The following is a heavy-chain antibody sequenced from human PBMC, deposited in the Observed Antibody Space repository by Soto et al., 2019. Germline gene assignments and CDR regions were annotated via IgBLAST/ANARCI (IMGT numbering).Heavy chain of an antibody. Sequence: SETLSLTCTVSGGSISSYYWSWIRQPPGKGLEWIGYIYYSGSTNYNPSLKSRVAISVDTSKNQFSLKLSSVTAADTAVYYCARDQCSGGSCLDAFDIWGQGTMVTVSS. V-gene: IGHV4-59*01. CDR2: IYYSGST. CDR1: GGSISSYY. CDR3: ARDQCSGGSCLDAFDI. J-gene: IGHJ3*02. D-gene: IGHD2-15*01.